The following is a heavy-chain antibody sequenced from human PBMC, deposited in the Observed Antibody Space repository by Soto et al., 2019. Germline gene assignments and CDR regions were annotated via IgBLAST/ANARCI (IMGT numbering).Heavy chain of an antibody. Sequence: EVQLVESGGGLVQPGRSLRLSWTASGFTFGDYGMSWFRQAPGKGLEWVGFIRAKAYGGTTGYAASVEGRFTISRDDSKSIAYLQMNSLKTEDTAVYYCSRAGETMVRGVVGPWGQGTLVTVSS. J-gene: IGHJ5*02. D-gene: IGHD3-10*01. V-gene: IGHV3-49*03. CDR3: SRAGETMVRGVVGP. CDR2: IRAKAYGGTT. CDR1: GFTFGDYG.